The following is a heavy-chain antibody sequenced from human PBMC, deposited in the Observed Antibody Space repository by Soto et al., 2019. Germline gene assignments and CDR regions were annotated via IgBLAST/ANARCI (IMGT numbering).Heavy chain of an antibody. CDR3: ARAHTRSRVATVGAFDI. Sequence: ASVKVSCKASGYTFTSYAMHWVRQAPGQRLEWMGWINAGNGNTKYSQKFQGRVTITRDTSASTAYMELSSLRSEDTAVYYCARAHTRSRVATVGAFDIWGQGTMVTVSS. D-gene: IGHD1-26*01. CDR2: INAGNGNT. J-gene: IGHJ3*02. V-gene: IGHV1-3*01. CDR1: GYTFTSYA.